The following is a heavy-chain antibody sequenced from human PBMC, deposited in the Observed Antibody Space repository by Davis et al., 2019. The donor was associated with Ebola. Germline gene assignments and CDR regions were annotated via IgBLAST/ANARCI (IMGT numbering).Heavy chain of an antibody. V-gene: IGHV4-59*01. D-gene: IGHD6-13*01. Sequence: SETLSLTCTASGGTISSYNWSWIRQPPGKGLEWIGYIYYSGSTNYNPSLKSRVTISVDTSKNQFSLKLSSVTAADTAVYYCARDQGNYWGQGTLVTVSS. J-gene: IGHJ4*02. CDR3: ARDQGNY. CDR1: GGTISSYN. CDR2: IYYSGST.